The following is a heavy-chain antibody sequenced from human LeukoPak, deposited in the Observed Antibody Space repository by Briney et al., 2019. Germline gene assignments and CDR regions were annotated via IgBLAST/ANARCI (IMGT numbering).Heavy chain of an antibody. CDR2: INPNNGGT. D-gene: IGHD1-26*01. V-gene: IGHV1-2*02. Sequence: ASVKVSCKAFGYTITGYYIHWVRQAPGQGLEWMGWINPNNGGTNSAQKFQGRVTMTSDTSISTAYMEVSRLGSDDTAVYYCATMGATNFDHWGQGTLVTVSS. CDR1: GYTITGYY. J-gene: IGHJ4*02. CDR3: ATMGATNFDH.